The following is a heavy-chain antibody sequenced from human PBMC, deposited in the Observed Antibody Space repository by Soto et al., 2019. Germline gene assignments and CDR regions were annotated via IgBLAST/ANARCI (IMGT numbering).Heavy chain of an antibody. CDR1: GYIFTGYH. CDR2: IIPTFGKA. CDR3: ARNSGYTYGMNYHSYGMDV. Sequence: ASVKVSCQAAGYIFTGYHIHWVRQAPGRGREGMGGIIPTFGKANYAQNFQGRVTMTTDDSTTTAYMELSSLRAADTAVYYCARNSGYTYGMNYHSYGMDVWGQGTTVT. J-gene: IGHJ6*02. D-gene: IGHD5-18*01. V-gene: IGHV1-69*05.